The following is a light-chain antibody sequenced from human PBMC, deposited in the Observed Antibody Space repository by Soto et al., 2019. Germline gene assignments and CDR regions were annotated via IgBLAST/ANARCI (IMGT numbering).Light chain of an antibody. V-gene: IGLV1-40*01. Sequence: QAVVTQPHSVSGAPGQRVTIFCTWSRPNLGAEYHVHWYQQLPGTAPRLPIYGNTNRPSGVPGRFSGSKSDTSGSLAITGLQAEDGGDYYCQSYDTSLRAYVFGTGTKVTVL. CDR1: RPNLGAEYH. CDR2: GNT. J-gene: IGLJ1*01. CDR3: QSYDTSLRAYV.